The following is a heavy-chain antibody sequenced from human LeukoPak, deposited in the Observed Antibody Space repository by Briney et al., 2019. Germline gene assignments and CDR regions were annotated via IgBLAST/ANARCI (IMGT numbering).Heavy chain of an antibody. CDR3: ARGAPIAARRGTFDY. CDR2: IYYSGST. CDR1: GGSISSYY. V-gene: IGHV4-59*12. Sequence: SETLSLTCTVSGGSISSYYWSWIRQPPGKGLEWIGYIYYSGSTNYNPSLKSRVTISVDTSKNQFSLKLSSVTAADTAVYYCARGAPIAARRGTFDYWGQGTLVTVSS. D-gene: IGHD6-6*01. J-gene: IGHJ4*02.